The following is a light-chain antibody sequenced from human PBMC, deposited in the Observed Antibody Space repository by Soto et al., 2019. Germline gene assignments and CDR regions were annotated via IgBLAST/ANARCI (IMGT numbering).Light chain of an antibody. CDR3: QTWVTGIQV. V-gene: IGLV4-69*01. Sequence: QPVLTQSPSASASLGASDKLTCTLSSGHSSYAIAWHQQRPEKGPRYLMKLNSDGSHSKGDGIPDRFSGSSSGAERYLTISSLQSEDEADYYCQTWVTGIQVFGGGTKLTVL. J-gene: IGLJ2*01. CDR2: LNSDGSH. CDR1: SGHSSYA.